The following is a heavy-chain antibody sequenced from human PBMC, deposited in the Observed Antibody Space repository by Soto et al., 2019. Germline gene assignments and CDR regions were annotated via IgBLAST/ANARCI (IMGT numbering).Heavy chain of an antibody. CDR2: MNPNTGNS. V-gene: IGHV1-8*01. D-gene: IGHD1-1*01. Sequence: XSVKVSCKASVYTFTSYDIYWVRQATGQGLEWMGWMNPNTGNSGYAQKFQGRVTMTSDTSISTAHMELSSLRSEDTAVYYCARRAETNGWNGFGADKYYFDFWGQGTLVTVSS. CDR3: ARRAETNGWNGFGADKYYFDF. J-gene: IGHJ4*02. CDR1: VYTFTSYD.